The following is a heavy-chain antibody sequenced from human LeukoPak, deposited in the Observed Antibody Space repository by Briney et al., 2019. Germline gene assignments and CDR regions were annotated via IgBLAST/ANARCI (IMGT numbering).Heavy chain of an antibody. D-gene: IGHD3-10*01. CDR2: INPSGGST. V-gene: IGHV1-46*01. J-gene: IGHJ4*02. Sequence: GASVKVSCKASGYTVTEYPMNWVRQAPGRGLEWVGIINPSGGSTSYAQKFQGRVTMTRDTSTSTVYMELSSLRSEDTAVYYCARDARKGYYYGSGSYSAGRYWGQGTLVTVSS. CDR1: GYTVTEYP. CDR3: ARDARKGYYYGSGSYSAGRY.